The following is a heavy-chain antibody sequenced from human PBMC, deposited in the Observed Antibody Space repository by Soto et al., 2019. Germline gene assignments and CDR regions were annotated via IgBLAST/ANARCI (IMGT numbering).Heavy chain of an antibody. CDR2: ISGSGGST. CDR3: AKQFGVVIIWGQSNWFDP. J-gene: IGHJ5*02. V-gene: IGHV3-23*01. Sequence: PGGSLRLSCAASGFTFSSYAMSWVRQAPGKGLEWVSAISGSGGSTYYADSVKGRFTISRDNSKNTLYLQMNSLRAEDTAVYYCAKQFGVVIIWGQSNWFDPWGQGTLVTVSS. CDR1: GFTFSSYA. D-gene: IGHD3-3*01.